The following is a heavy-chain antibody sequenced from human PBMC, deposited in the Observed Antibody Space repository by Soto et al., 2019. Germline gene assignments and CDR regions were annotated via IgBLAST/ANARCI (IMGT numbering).Heavy chain of an antibody. Sequence: PGGSLRLSCAASGFTFSSYWMHWVRQAPGKGLVWVSRINSDGSSTSYADSVKGRFTISRDNAKNTLYLQMNSLRAEDTAVYYCARDLPLTGGSSSSWVFYYYYGMDVWGQGTTVTVSS. V-gene: IGHV3-74*01. CDR3: ARDLPLTGGSSSSWVFYYYYGMDV. CDR2: INSDGSST. D-gene: IGHD6-6*01. J-gene: IGHJ6*02. CDR1: GFTFSSYW.